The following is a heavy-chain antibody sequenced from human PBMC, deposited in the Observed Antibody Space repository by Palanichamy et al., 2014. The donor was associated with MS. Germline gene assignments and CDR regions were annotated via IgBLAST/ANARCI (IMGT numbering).Heavy chain of an antibody. V-gene: IGHV1-3*01. CDR1: GFTFNNFA. CDR2: IHADNGKT. D-gene: IGHD3-10*01. CDR3: ARGSGYYYFDI. J-gene: IGHJ2*01. Sequence: QVQLVQSGAGVERLGASMKLSCKSSGFTFNNFAMHWLRLAPGQRPEWLGWIHADNGKTKYSQRFQDRVSITRDTSASTVFLELTSLTSEDTAVYYCARGSGYYYFDIWGPGTLVTVSS.